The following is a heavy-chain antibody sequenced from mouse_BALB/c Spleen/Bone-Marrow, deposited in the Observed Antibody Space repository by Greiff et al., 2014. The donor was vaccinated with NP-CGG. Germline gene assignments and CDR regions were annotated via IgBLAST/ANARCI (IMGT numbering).Heavy chain of an antibody. CDR2: LNPNNGGN. CDR3: SRDAMDY. Sequence: DVKLVESGPDLVKPGASVKISCKASGYSFTGYYMYWVKQSHGKSLEWIGRLNPNNGGNSYNQKFKGKAILTVDKSSSTAYMELRSLTSEDSAVYYCSRDAMDYWGQGTSVTVSS. J-gene: IGHJ4*01. CDR1: GYSFTGYY. V-gene: IGHV1-26*01.